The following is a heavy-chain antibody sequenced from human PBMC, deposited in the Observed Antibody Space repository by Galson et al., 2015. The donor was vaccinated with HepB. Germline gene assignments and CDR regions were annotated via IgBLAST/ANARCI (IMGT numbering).Heavy chain of an antibody. D-gene: IGHD2-15*01. J-gene: IGHJ4*02. CDR1: GFTFTDYY. V-gene: IGHV3-11*03. CDR3: AKLRGYCGGGNCFIDY. Sequence: SLRLSCAASGFTFTDYYMNWVRQAPGKGLEWISYISTSSRYINYADSVKGRFTISRDNAKSSLYLQMDSLRAEDTAIYYCAKLRGYCGGGNCFIDYWGQGTLVTVSS. CDR2: ISTSSRYI.